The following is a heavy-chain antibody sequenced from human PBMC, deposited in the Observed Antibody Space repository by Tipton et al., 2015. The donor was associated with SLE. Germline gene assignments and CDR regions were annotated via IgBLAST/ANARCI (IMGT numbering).Heavy chain of an antibody. J-gene: IGHJ6*02. Sequence: TLSLTCTVSGGSINSNSHSWGWVRQPPGKGLEWIGYIYHSGSTYYNPSLKSRVTISVDRSKNQFSLKLSSVTAADTAVYYCARGYGSGSYDYYYGMDVWGQGTTVTVSS. D-gene: IGHD3-10*01. CDR1: GGSINSNSHS. CDR2: IYHSGST. V-gene: IGHV4-30-2*01. CDR3: ARGYGSGSYDYYYGMDV.